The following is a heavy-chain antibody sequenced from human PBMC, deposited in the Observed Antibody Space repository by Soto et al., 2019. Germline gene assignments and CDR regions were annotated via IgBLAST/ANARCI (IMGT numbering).Heavy chain of an antibody. CDR2: ISTSSSVI. V-gene: IGHV3-48*02. CDR1: GFTFSSYS. D-gene: IGHD2-15*01. CDR3: ARGYCSGGSCYSGDLFDY. J-gene: IGHJ4*02. Sequence: GGSLRLSCAASGFTFSSYSMNWVRQAPGKGLEWVSYISTSSSVIYYADSVKGRFTISRDNAKNSLYLQMNSLRDEDTAVYYCARGYCSGGSCYSGDLFDYWGQGTLVTVSS.